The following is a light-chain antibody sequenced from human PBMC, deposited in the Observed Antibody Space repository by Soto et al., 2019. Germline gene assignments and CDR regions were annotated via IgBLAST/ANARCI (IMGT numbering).Light chain of an antibody. J-gene: IGKJ1*01. CDR2: DAS. Sequence: DIQMTQSPSTLSASVGDRVTITCRASQRISIWLAWYQQKPGKAPKLLIYDASSLESGVPSRFSGSGSGTEFTLTISRLQPDDFAGYYCQQYNSYSGTFGQGTKVEIK. V-gene: IGKV1-5*01. CDR3: QQYNSYSGT. CDR1: QRISIW.